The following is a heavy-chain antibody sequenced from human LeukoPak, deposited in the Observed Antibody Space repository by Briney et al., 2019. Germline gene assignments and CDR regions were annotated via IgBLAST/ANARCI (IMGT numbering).Heavy chain of an antibody. D-gene: IGHD6-13*01. V-gene: IGHV4-34*01. J-gene: IGHJ4*02. CDR2: INHSGST. Sequence: SETLSLTCDVYGGSFSGYYWSWIRQPPGKGLEWIGEINHSGSTNYNPSLKSRVTISVDTSKNQFSLKLSSVTAADTAVYYCARGAAATYWGQGTLVTVSS. CDR1: GGSFSGYY. CDR3: ARGAAATY.